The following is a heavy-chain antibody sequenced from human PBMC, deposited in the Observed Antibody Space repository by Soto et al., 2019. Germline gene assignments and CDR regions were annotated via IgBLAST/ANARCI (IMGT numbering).Heavy chain of an antibody. J-gene: IGHJ4*03. V-gene: IGHV3-11*01. Sequence: GGSLRLSCAASGFTFSDYYMSWIRQAPGKGLEWLSYISDSGNTIYYADSVKGRFTISRDNAKHSVYLQMSSLSAEDTAVYYCARDWDISRMETYFDYWAKGTWSPSPQ. CDR2: ISDSGNTI. CDR3: ARDWDISRMETYFDY. CDR1: GFTFSDYY. D-gene: IGHD5-12*01.